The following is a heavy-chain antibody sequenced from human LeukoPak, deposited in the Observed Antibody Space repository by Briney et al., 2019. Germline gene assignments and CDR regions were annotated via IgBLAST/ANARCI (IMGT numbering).Heavy chain of an antibody. D-gene: IGHD3-22*01. CDR3: ARGPYYYDSSGALNY. J-gene: IGHJ4*02. Sequence: SVKVSCKASGYTFTSSYMHWVRQAPGQGLEWMGIINPSGGSTSYAQKFQGRVTMTRDMSTSTVYMELSSLRSEDTAVYYCARGPYYYDSSGALNYWGQGTLVTVSS. V-gene: IGHV1-46*01. CDR1: GYTFTSSY. CDR2: INPSGGST.